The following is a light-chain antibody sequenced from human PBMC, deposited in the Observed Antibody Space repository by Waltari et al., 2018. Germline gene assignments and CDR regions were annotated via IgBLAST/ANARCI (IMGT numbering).Light chain of an antibody. CDR2: RDR. CDR3: QVWDSSTVV. V-gene: IGLV3-9*01. Sequence: SYELTQPLSVSVALGQTARISCGGNNIGNKNVHWYQQKPGQAPVLVIYRDRNRPSSIPERCSGSNSGNMATLTISRAQAGDEADFYCQVWDSSTVVFGGGTKLTVL. J-gene: IGLJ2*01. CDR1: NIGNKN.